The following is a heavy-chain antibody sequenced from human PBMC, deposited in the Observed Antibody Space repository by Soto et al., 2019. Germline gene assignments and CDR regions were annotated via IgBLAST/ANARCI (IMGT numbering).Heavy chain of an antibody. Sequence: QVQLQESGPGLVKPSETLSLTCTVSGGSISSYYWSWIRQPPGKGLEWIGYIYYSESTTYNPSLKRRVTISVDTSKNQFSRKLSSVTAADTAVYYCARSTIIWFGETYYYYMYVWGKGTTVTVSS. J-gene: IGHJ6*03. V-gene: IGHV4-59*08. CDR3: ARSTIIWFGETYYYYMYV. CDR1: GGSISSYY. D-gene: IGHD3-10*01. CDR2: IYYSEST.